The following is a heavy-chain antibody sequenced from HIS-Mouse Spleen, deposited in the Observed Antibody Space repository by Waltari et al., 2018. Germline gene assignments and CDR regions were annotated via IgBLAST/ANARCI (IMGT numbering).Heavy chain of an antibody. V-gene: IGHV1-69*01. CDR1: GVTLSSYA. CDR3: ARDSGSYSFWYFDL. J-gene: IGHJ2*01. CDR2: IIPIFGTA. D-gene: IGHD1-26*01. Sequence: QVQLVQSGAEVKKPGSSVKFSCKASGVTLSSYAISWVRQAPGQGLEWMGGIIPIFGTANYAQKFQGRVTITADESTSTAYMELSSLRSEDTAVYYCARDSGSYSFWYFDLWGRGTLVTVSS.